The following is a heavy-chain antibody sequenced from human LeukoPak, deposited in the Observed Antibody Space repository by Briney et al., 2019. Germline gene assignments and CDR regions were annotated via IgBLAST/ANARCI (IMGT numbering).Heavy chain of an antibody. D-gene: IGHD6-19*01. Sequence: SETLSLTCTVSGGSISSSSYYWGWIRQPPGKGLEWIGSIYYSGSTYYNPSLKSRVTISVDTSKNQFSLKLSSVTAADTAVYYCARGIAVAVRRDFDYWGQGTLVTVSS. CDR1: GGSISSSSYY. CDR3: ARGIAVAVRRDFDY. CDR2: IYYSGST. J-gene: IGHJ4*02. V-gene: IGHV4-39*07.